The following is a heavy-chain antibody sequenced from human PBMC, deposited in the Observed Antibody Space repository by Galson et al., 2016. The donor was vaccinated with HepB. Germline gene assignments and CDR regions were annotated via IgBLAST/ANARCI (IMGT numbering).Heavy chain of an antibody. J-gene: IGHJ4*02. D-gene: IGHD2-15*01. CDR1: ANTFSSYG. CDR2: SVPVLEKP. CDR3: GRGGPAIVLTYLDY. V-gene: IGHV1-69*01. Sequence: SCKASANTFSSYGVRWVRRAPGQGLEWMGGSVPVLEKPNYAQKFQDRVTISADESTKTVFMELTSLTSEDTAIYYCGRGGPAIVLTYLDYWGQGTLVTVSS.